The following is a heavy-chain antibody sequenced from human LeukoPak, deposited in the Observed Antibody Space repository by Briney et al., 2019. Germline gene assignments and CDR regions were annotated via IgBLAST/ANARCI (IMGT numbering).Heavy chain of an antibody. CDR3: ARPKKDKGYDAFDI. J-gene: IGHJ3*02. CDR1: GYLFTSYW. CDR2: IYPGDSDT. D-gene: IGHD6-13*01. V-gene: IGHV5-51*01. Sequence: GESLKISCKGSGYLFTSYWIGRGRQLPGKGLEGMGIIYPGDSDTRYSPSFQGQVTISADKSISTAYLQWSSLKASDTAMYYCARPKKDKGYDAFDIWGQGTMVTVSS.